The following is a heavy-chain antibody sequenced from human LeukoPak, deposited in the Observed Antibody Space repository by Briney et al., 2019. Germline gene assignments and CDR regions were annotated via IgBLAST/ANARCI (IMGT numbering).Heavy chain of an antibody. J-gene: IGHJ4*02. V-gene: IGHV3-66*01. Sequence: PGGSLRLSCAAYGFTVSSNYMSWVRQAPGKGLEWVSVIYSGGSTYYADSVKGRFTISRDNTKNSVYLQMDSLRAEDTAVYNCAREPPTNRDSSNYGNWGQGTLVTVSS. CDR1: GFTVSSNY. CDR2: IYSGGST. D-gene: IGHD4-11*01. CDR3: AREPPTNRDSSNYGN.